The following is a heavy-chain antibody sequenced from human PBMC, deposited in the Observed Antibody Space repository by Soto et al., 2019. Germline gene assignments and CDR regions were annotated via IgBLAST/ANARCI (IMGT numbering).Heavy chain of an antibody. J-gene: IGHJ4*02. D-gene: IGHD6-13*01. CDR1: GFTFSSFA. Sequence: PGGSLRLSCAASGFTFSSFAMHRVRQAPGKGLEWVSAISYDGSHKYYADSVQGRFTISRGNSKNTLYLQMNSLRPEDTAVYYCARDRRQQLVPLDYWGQGTLVTVSS. CDR2: ISYDGSHK. CDR3: ARDRRQQLVPLDY. V-gene: IGHV3-30-3*01.